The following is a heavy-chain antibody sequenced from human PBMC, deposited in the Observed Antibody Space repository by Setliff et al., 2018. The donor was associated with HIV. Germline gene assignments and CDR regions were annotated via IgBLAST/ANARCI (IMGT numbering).Heavy chain of an antibody. CDR3: AIPSIAAAGMRAFDI. J-gene: IGHJ3*02. D-gene: IGHD6-13*01. V-gene: IGHV1-18*01. Sequence: ASVKVSCKPSGYTFTSYGLSWVRQAPGQGLEWMGWISTYSDEASYAENLQGRVTMTTDTSTSTAYMDLRSLRSDDTAVYYCAIPSIAAAGMRAFDIWGQGTMVTVSS. CDR2: ISTYSDEA. CDR1: GYTFTSYG.